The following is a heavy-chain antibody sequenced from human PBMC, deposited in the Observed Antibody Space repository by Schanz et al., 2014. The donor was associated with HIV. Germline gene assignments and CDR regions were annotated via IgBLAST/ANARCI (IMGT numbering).Heavy chain of an antibody. J-gene: IGHJ4*02. Sequence: EVHLEESGGGLVQPGGSLRLSCVGSGFIIDNYWMSWVRQAPGSGLEWVANIKPDGSETYYVGSVRGRFTISRDNAKNSLYLQMTGLKAEDTAVYYCARAMLISGTGYWTGENYWGQETLVIVSS. CDR2: IKPDGSET. V-gene: IGHV3-7*01. CDR1: GFIIDNYW. CDR3: ARAMLISGTGYWTGENY. D-gene: IGHD3-10*01.